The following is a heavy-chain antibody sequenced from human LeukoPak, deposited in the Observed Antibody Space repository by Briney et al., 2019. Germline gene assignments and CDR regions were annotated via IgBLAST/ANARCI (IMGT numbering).Heavy chain of an antibody. CDR1: GYIFTDYG. J-gene: IGHJ4*02. V-gene: IGHV1-18*01. CDR3: ARDEIFGVGTHFDY. CDR2: ISVYNVNT. Sequence: GASVKVSCVTSGYIFTDYGISWVRPPPGRGREWVGWISVYNVNTNYAKKFQCRVTMTRHTSTTTVYMELTGLTSDDTATYYCARDEIFGVGTHFDYWGQGTPVIASS. D-gene: IGHD3-3*01.